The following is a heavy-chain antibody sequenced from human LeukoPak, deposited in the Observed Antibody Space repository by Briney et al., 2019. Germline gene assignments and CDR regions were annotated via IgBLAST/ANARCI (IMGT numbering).Heavy chain of an antibody. CDR2: MNPNSGNT. D-gene: IGHD3-3*01. Sequence: ASVKVSCKASGGTFSSYAISWVRQATGQGLEWMGWMNPNSGNTGYAQKFQGRVTITRNTSISTAYMELSSLRSEDTAVYYCARANDFWSGYYTGRRFDPWGQGTLVTVSS. J-gene: IGHJ5*02. CDR1: GGTFSSYA. V-gene: IGHV1-8*03. CDR3: ARANDFWSGYYTGRRFDP.